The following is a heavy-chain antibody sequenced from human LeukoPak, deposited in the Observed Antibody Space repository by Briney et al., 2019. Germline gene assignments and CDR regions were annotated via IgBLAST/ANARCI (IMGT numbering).Heavy chain of an antibody. CDR1: GFTFSNYW. V-gene: IGHV3-7*01. CDR3: ARDRDGKDY. J-gene: IGHJ4*02. Sequence: GGSLRLSCAVSGFTFSNYWMSWVRQAPGKGLEWVANIKHDGSDKFYVDSVKGRFTISRDNAKSSLYLQMNSLRVKDTAVYYCARDRDGKDYWGQGALVTVSS. CDR2: IKHDGSDK. D-gene: IGHD5-24*01.